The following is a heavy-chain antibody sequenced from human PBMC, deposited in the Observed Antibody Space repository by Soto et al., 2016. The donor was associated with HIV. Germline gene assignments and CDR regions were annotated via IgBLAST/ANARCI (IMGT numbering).Heavy chain of an antibody. D-gene: IGHD1-1*01. CDR2: IWYDGSNK. V-gene: IGHV3-33*01. J-gene: IGHJ3*02. Sequence: VQLVESEGGVVQPGRSLRLSCAASGFTFSSYGMHWVRQAPGKGLEWVAVIWYDGSNKYYADSVKGRFTISRDNSKNTLYLQMNSLRAEDTAVYYCARDFNEAAGTPYGFDIWGQGTTVTVSS. CDR1: GFTFSSYG. CDR3: ARDFNEAAGTPYGFDI.